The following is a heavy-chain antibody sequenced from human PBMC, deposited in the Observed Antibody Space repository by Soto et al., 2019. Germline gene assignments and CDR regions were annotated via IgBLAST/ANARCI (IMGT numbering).Heavy chain of an antibody. CDR1: GFSFSDHD. CDR3: TRGNNWNDDVYASDI. D-gene: IGHD1-20*01. Sequence: EVQLVESGGGLVQPGGSLRLSCAASGFSFSDHDMDWVRQAPGKGLDWVGRTRRKANGYTTEYAASVKGTFTVSRDDSKHPLYLQMNNLTTEYTAVYYCTRGNNWNDDVYASDIWCHWTMSTFSS. CDR2: TRRKANGYTT. V-gene: IGHV3-72*01. J-gene: IGHJ3*02.